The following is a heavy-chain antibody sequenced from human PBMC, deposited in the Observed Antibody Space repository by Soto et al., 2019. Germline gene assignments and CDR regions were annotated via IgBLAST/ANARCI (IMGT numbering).Heavy chain of an antibody. D-gene: IGHD3-3*01. CDR2: IIPIFGTA. V-gene: IGHV1-69*01. CDR1: GGTFSSYA. CDR3: ARARIFGVVIIHFGY. Sequence: QVQLVQSGAEVKKPGSSVKVSCKASGGTFSSYAISWVRQAPGQGLEWMGGIIPIFGTANYAQKFQGRVTLTADESTSTAYMGLSSLRSEDTAVYYCARARIFGVVIIHFGYWGQGTLVTVSS. J-gene: IGHJ4*02.